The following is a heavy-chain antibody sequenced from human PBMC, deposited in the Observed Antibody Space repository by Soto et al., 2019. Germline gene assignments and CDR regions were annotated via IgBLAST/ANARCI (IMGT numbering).Heavy chain of an antibody. CDR1: GGSISSYY. CDR2: IYYSGST. V-gene: IGHV4-59*08. Sequence: QVQLQESGPGLVKPSETLSLTCTVSGGSISSYYWSWIRQPPGKGLEWIGYIYYSGSTNYNPSLKSRVTISVDTSKNQFSLTLSSVTAADTAVYYCARHLDGGYPGGAFDIWGQGTMVTVSS. J-gene: IGHJ3*02. CDR3: ARHLDGGYPGGAFDI. D-gene: IGHD4-17*01.